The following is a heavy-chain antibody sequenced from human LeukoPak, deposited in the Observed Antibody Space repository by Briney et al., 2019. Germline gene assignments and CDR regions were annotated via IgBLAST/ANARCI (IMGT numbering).Heavy chain of an antibody. CDR2: IYYSGST. V-gene: IGHV4-59*01. Sequence: SETLSLTCTVSGGSISSYYWSWIRQPPGKGLEWIGYIYYSGSTNYNPSLKSRVTISVDTSKNQFSLKLSSVTAADTAVYYCARGRAYSSSWGYYYGMDVWGQGTTVTVSS. J-gene: IGHJ6*02. D-gene: IGHD6-13*01. CDR3: ARGRAYSSSWGYYYGMDV. CDR1: GGSISSYY.